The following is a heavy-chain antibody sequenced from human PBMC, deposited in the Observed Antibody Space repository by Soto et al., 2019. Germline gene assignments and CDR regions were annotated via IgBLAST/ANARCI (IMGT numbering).Heavy chain of an antibody. V-gene: IGHV3-30*04. D-gene: IGHD6-6*01. Sequence: VQLVESGGGLIQPGRSLRLSCAVSGFIFKNYALNWVRQAPGKGLEWVASITRDGYNKYYADSVKGRFTISRDNSKNTLSLQMTALRVEDSSVYYCTKSSGGSSSVGMDYWGPGTLVTVSS. CDR2: ITRDGYNK. J-gene: IGHJ4*02. CDR3: TKSSGGSSSVGMDY. CDR1: GFIFKNYA.